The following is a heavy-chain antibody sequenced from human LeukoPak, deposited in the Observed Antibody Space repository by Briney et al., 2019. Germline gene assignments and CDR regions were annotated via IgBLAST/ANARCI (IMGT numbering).Heavy chain of an antibody. Sequence: SETLSLTCTVSGRSISTYYWGWVRQPPGKGLEWIGYISYSGSTNYNPSLKSRVTISLDTSKNQFALKLSSVTAADTAVYYCARSIIGTRSIFDYWGQGTLVTVSS. CDR1: GRSISTYY. V-gene: IGHV4-59*08. CDR2: ISYSGST. J-gene: IGHJ4*02. CDR3: ARSIIGTRSIFDY. D-gene: IGHD1/OR15-1a*01.